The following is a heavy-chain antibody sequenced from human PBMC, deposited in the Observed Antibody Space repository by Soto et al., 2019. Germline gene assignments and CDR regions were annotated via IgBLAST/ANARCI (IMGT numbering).Heavy chain of an antibody. D-gene: IGHD6-13*01. J-gene: IGHJ4*02. CDR3: ARDRPFSTSWEPIDY. CDR1: GYTFTSYG. V-gene: IGHV1-18*04. Sequence: QVQLVQPGAEVKKPGASVKVSCKASGYTFTSYGISWVRQAPGQGLEWMGWISGYNGNTDYAQKFQGRVTMTTDTSTSTAYMDLRSLRSDDTAVYYCARDRPFSTSWEPIDYWGQGTLVTVSS. CDR2: ISGYNGNT.